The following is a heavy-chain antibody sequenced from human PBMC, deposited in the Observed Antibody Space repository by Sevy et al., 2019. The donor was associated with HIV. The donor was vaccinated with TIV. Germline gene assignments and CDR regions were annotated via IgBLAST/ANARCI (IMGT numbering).Heavy chain of an antibody. Sequence: GGSLRLSCAASGFTVSSNYMSWVRQAPGKGLEWVSVIYSGGSTYYADSVKGRFTISRDNSKNTLYLQMNSLRAEDTAVYYCARALYYYGSGSYISGAFDIWGQGTMVTVSS. CDR3: ARALYYYGSGSYISGAFDI. J-gene: IGHJ3*02. CDR1: GFTVSSNY. D-gene: IGHD3-10*01. CDR2: IYSGGST. V-gene: IGHV3-53*01.